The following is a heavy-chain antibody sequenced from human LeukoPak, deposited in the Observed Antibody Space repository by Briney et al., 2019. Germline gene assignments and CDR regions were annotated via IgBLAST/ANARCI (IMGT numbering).Heavy chain of an antibody. CDR3: AREGEYYYYYGMDV. Sequence: GRSLSLSCAASGFSFSTHALHWVRQAPGKGLEWVAVISFDGSSKNYADSVLGRFTISRDNAKNSLYLQMNSLRAEDTALYHCAREGEYYYYYGMDVWGQGTTVTVSS. V-gene: IGHV3-30-3*01. CDR2: ISFDGSSK. J-gene: IGHJ6*02. CDR1: GFSFSTHA. D-gene: IGHD3-10*01.